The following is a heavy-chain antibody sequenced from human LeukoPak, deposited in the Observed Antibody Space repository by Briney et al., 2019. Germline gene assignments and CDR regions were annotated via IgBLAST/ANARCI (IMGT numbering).Heavy chain of an antibody. D-gene: IGHD2-2*01. CDR2: ISYDGSNK. Sequence: PGRSLRLSCAASGFTFSSYAMHWVRQAPGKGLEWVAVISYDGSNKYYADSVKGRFTISRDNSKNTLYLQMNSLRAGDTAVYYCVRRTPAAPSDYWGQGTLVTVSS. CDR3: VRRTPAAPSDY. V-gene: IGHV3-30-3*01. CDR1: GFTFSSYA. J-gene: IGHJ4*02.